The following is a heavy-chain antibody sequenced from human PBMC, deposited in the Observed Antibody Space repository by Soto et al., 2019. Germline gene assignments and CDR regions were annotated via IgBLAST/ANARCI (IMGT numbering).Heavy chain of an antibody. J-gene: IGHJ6*02. Sequence: QVQLVQSGAEVKKPGSSVKVSCKASGGAFSAYAFSWVRQAPGMGLEWLGGIMPIFRAPDYAQKFQGRVTITADEFARTAYMEMNSLRSEDTAVYYCASWLKGPDIGNYYYGMDVWGQGTTVTVS. CDR3: ASWLKGPDIGNYYYGMDV. D-gene: IGHD2-15*01. CDR1: GGAFSAYA. V-gene: IGHV1-69*12. CDR2: IMPIFRAP.